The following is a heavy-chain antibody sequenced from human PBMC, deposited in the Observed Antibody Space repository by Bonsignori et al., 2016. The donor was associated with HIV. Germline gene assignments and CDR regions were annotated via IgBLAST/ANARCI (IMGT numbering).Heavy chain of an antibody. V-gene: IGHV3-7*01. CDR3: AREGWKPLDH. Sequence: EVQLVESGGGLVQPGGSLRLSCAASGFTLRIYYMSWVRQAPGKVLEWVASIREGGSATYYTDSVKCRFTISRDDADNSLFLQMESLRVEDTAVYYCAREGWKPLDHWGQGTLVTVSS. J-gene: IGHJ4*02. D-gene: IGHD2-15*01. CDR2: IREGGSAT. CDR1: GFTLRIYY.